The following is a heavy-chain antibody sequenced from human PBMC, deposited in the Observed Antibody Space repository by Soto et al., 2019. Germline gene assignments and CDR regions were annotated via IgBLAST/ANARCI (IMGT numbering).Heavy chain of an antibody. D-gene: IGHD3-10*01. CDR3: AHESGGDLHH. CDR1: GFSLSPSRVG. CDR2: IYWDDDK. V-gene: IGHV2-5*02. Sequence: QITLKESGPTLVKPTQTLTLTCTFSGFSLSPSRVGVGWIRQPPGKALEWLALIYWDDDKRYSPSLESRLTVTKDTSKNQVVLTMTNVDPMDTATYYCAHESGGDLHHWGQGTLVTVSS. J-gene: IGHJ1*01.